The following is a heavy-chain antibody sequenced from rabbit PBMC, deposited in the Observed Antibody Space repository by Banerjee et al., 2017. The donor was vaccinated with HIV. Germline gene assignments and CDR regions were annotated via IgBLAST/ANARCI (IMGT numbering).Heavy chain of an antibody. V-gene: IGHV1S7*01. Sequence: QLKESGGGLVQPGGSLKLSCKASGFDFSSYYMSWVRQAPGKGLEWIGYIDPVFGSTYYASWVNGRFTISSHNAQNTLYLQLNSLTAADTATYFCARDNFNLWGPGTLVTVS. CDR3: ARDNFNL. J-gene: IGHJ4*01. CDR1: GFDFSSYY. CDR2: IDPVFGST.